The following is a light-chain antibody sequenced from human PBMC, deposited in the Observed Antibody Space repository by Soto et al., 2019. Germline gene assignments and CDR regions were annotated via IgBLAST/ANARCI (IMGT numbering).Light chain of an antibody. CDR1: QSISND. J-gene: IGKJ1*01. CDR3: QQTSSTPA. CDR2: AAS. V-gene: IGKV1-39*01. Sequence: DIQMTQSPSSLSASVGDRVTITCRARQSISNDVNWYLQKPGRAPNLLIYAASSLQIRVPSRFSGSGSGTDFTLTSSSLQPEDVATYYCQQTSSTPAVGQGTKVEVK.